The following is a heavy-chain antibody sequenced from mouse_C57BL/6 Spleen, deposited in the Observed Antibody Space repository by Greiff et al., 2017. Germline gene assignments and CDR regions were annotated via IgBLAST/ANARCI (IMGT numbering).Heavy chain of an antibody. D-gene: IGHD1-1*01. CDR3: ARKTTVGYFDV. V-gene: IGHV1-80*01. CDR2: IYPGAGDT. J-gene: IGHJ1*03. Sequence: VQLQQSGAELVKPGASVKISCKASGYAFSSYWMNWVKQRPGKGLEWIGQIYPGAGDTNYNGKFKGKATLTADKSSSTAYMQLSSLTSEDSAVYFCARKTTVGYFDVWGTGTTVTVSS. CDR1: GYAFSSYW.